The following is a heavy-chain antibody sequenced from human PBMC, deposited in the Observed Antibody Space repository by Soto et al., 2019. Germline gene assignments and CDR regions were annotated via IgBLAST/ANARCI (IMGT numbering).Heavy chain of an antibody. CDR3: AHAGDYDLLSFDH. CDR2: IYWDDDE. V-gene: IGHV2-5*02. D-gene: IGHD4-17*01. CDR1: GFSLTSHHMG. Sequence: QITLRESGPALVRPAQTLTLTCTFSGFSLTSHHMGVAWIRQPPGKAMEWLALIYWDDDERFNPSLKDRLAISKDTSKTQVVLTMTNMGPLDTATYFCAHAGDYDLLSFDHWGPGTLVTVSS. J-gene: IGHJ4*02.